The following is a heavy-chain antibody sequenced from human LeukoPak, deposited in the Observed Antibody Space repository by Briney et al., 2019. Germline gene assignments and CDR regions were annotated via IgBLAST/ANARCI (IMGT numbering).Heavy chain of an antibody. J-gene: IGHJ4*02. D-gene: IGHD2-2*01. Sequence: AGGSLRLSCAASGFTFSGSAMHWVRQASGKGLEWVGRIRSKANSYATAYAASVKGRFTISRDDSKNTAYLQMNSLKTEDTAVYYCAKDLGVVPAANFDYWGQGTLVTVSS. CDR2: IRSKANSYAT. V-gene: IGHV3-73*01. CDR1: GFTFSGSA. CDR3: AKDLGVVPAANFDY.